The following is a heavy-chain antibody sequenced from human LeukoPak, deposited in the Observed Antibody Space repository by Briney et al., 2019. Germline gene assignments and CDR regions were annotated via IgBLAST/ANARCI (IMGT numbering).Heavy chain of an antibody. CDR3: AIRSDGAYCGGDCFYLDY. CDR2: IIPILNIV. Sequence: SVKVSCKASGGTFSSYAISWVRQAPGQGLEWMGTIIPILNIVNYAQNFQGRVTITADTSTTTAYMEQRSLRSEDTAVYYCAIRSDGAYCGGDCFYLDYWGQGTLVTVSS. CDR1: GGTFSSYA. J-gene: IGHJ4*02. V-gene: IGHV1-69*04. D-gene: IGHD2-21*02.